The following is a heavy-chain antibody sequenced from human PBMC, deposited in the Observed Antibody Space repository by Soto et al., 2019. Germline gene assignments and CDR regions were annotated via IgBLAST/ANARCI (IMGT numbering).Heavy chain of an antibody. J-gene: IGHJ4*02. V-gene: IGHV3-30-3*01. Sequence: QVQLVESGGGVVQPGRSLRLSCAASGFAFSSYAMHWVRQAPGKGLEWVAVISYDGSNKYYADSVKGRFTISRDNSKNTLYLEMNSLRSEDTGVYYCARDSSGSGDGGKGTRFPVSS. CDR1: GFAFSSYA. D-gene: IGHD3-10*01. CDR3: ARDSSGSGD. CDR2: ISYDGSNK.